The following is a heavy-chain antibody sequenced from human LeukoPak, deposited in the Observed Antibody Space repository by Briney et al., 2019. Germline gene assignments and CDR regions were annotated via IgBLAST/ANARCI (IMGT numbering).Heavy chain of an antibody. J-gene: IGHJ4*02. V-gene: IGHV3-30*02. CDR2: IRYDASSQ. D-gene: IGHD3-10*01. CDR3: ARTYYYGSGGLHYFDY. Sequence: PGGSLRLSCAASGFTFSTYGMHWVRQAPGKGLEWVAFIRYDASSQYYADSVKGRFTISRDNSKNTLYLQMDSLRAEDTAVYYCARTYYYGSGGLHYFDYWGQGTLVTVSS. CDR1: GFTFSTYG.